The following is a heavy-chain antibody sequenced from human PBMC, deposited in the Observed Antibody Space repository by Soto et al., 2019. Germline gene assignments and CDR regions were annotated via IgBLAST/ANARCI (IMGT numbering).Heavy chain of an antibody. CDR1: GFTFSSYG. J-gene: IGHJ6*02. D-gene: IGHD3-3*01. Sequence: PGGSLRLSCAASGFTFSSYGMHWVRQAPGKGLEWVAVISYDGSNKYYADSVKGRFTISRDNSKNTLYLQMNSLRAEDTAVYYCAKSSPPLASYDFWSAGPQYYYGMDVWGQGTTVTVSS. V-gene: IGHV3-30*18. CDR3: AKSSPPLASYDFWSAGPQYYYGMDV. CDR2: ISYDGSNK.